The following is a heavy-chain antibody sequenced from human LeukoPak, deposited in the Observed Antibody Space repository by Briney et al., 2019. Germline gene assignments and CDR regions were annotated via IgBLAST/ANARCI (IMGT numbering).Heavy chain of an antibody. CDR1: GGTFSSYA. J-gene: IGHJ4*02. D-gene: IGHD5-12*01. Sequence: SVKVSCKASGGTFSSYAISWVRQAPGQGLEWMGRIIPMFGTVKYAQKLQGRVTITADTSTSTAYMELSSLRSEDTAVYYCARDRDVDIVATTLTLDYWGQGTLVTVPS. CDR2: IIPMFGTV. CDR3: ARDRDVDIVATTLTLDY. V-gene: IGHV1-69*06.